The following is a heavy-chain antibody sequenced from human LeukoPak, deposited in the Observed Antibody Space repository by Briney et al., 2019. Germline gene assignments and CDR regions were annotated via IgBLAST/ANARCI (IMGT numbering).Heavy chain of an antibody. CDR2: IIPIFGTA. Sequence: ASVKVSCKASGGTFSSYAISWVRQAPGQELEWMGGIIPIFGTANYAQKFQGRVTITTDESTSTAYMELSSLRSEDTAVYYCARDAVGSGSYKNWFDPWGQGTLVTVSS. V-gene: IGHV1-69*05. J-gene: IGHJ5*02. CDR1: GGTFSSYA. CDR3: ARDAVGSGSYKNWFDP. D-gene: IGHD1-26*01.